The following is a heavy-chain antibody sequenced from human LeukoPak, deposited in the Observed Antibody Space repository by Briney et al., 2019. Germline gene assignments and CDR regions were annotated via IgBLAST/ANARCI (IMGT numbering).Heavy chain of an antibody. Sequence: ASVKVSCKASGYTFTSYHIHWVRQAPGQGLEWMGIITPSNGFTTHAQKFQGRLTMTRDTSTSTVHRELNSLTSEDTAVYYCAKYPGYCSGDTCLYYFDYWGQGTLVTVSS. CDR2: ITPSNGFT. J-gene: IGHJ4*02. D-gene: IGHD2-15*01. V-gene: IGHV1-46*01. CDR3: AKYPGYCSGDTCLYYFDY. CDR1: GYTFTSYH.